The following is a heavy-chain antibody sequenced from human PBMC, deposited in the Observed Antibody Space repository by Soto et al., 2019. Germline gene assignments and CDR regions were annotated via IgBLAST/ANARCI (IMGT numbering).Heavy chain of an antibody. V-gene: IGHV4-38-2*02. J-gene: IGHJ4*02. CDR2: IYHSGST. CDR3: ARDWGTGFYQLDS. Sequence: LFLTCAVSGYSISTGFNWAWIRQPPGKGLEWIGSIYHSGSTYYNLSLKSRVTISSDASKNQISLKLSSVTAADTALYYRARDWGTGFYQLDSWGQGTLVTVSS. CDR1: GYSISTGFN. D-gene: IGHD2-2*01.